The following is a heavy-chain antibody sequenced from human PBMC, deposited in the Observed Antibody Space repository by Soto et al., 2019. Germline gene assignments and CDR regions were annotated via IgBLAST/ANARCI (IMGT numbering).Heavy chain of an antibody. Sequence: PGGSLRLSCAASGFTFSSYAMSWVRQAPGKGLEWVSAISGSGGSTYYADSVKGRFTISRDNSKNTLYLQMNSLRAEDTAVYYCAKNDYDFWGGYPDYWGQGTLVTVSS. CDR3: AKNDYDFWGGYPDY. J-gene: IGHJ4*02. CDR2: ISGSGGST. V-gene: IGHV3-23*01. CDR1: GFTFSSYA. D-gene: IGHD3-3*01.